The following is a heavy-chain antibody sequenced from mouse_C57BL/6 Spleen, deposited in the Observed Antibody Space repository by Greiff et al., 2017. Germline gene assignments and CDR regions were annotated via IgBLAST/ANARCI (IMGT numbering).Heavy chain of an antibody. CDR3: ARLGRGAKDN. D-gene: IGHD4-1*01. CDR2: ISSGSSTI. Sequence: VQLQQSGGGLVKPGGSLKLSCAASGFTFSDYGMHWVRQAPEKGLEWVAYISSGSSTIYYADTVKGRCTISRDDDKNTLFLQMTSLRCKDTAMYYCARLGRGAKDNWGQGTSVTVSS. J-gene: IGHJ4*01. V-gene: IGHV5-17*01. CDR1: GFTFSDYG.